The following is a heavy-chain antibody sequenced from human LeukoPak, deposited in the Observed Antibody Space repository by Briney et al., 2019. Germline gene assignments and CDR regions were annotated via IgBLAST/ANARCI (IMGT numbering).Heavy chain of an antibody. CDR2: ISPSGGST. CDR1: GYTFTSNY. D-gene: IGHD2-2*01. Sequence: GSVKVSCKAFGYTFTSNYMHWVRQAPGQGPEWMGVISPSGGSTTYAQKFQGRVTLTRDMSTSTDYLELSSLRSEDAAVYYCARRDIVVVPAAMGVWGKGTTVTISS. J-gene: IGHJ6*04. CDR3: ARRDIVVVPAAMGV. V-gene: IGHV1-46*01.